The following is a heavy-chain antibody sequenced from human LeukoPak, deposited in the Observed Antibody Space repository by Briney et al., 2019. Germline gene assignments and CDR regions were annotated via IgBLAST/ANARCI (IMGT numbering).Heavy chain of an antibody. J-gene: IGHJ4*02. CDR2: INPNSGGT. CDR1: GYTFTGYY. V-gene: IGHV1-2*02. D-gene: IGHD2-15*01. CDR3: AKALGYCCCGNCYSLSPPFDY. Sequence: ASVKVSCKASGYTFTGYYMHWVRQAPGQGLEWMGWINPNSGGTNYAQKFQGRVTMTRDTSISTAYMELSRLRSDDTAVYYCAKALGYCCCGNCYSLSPPFDYWGQGTLVTVSS.